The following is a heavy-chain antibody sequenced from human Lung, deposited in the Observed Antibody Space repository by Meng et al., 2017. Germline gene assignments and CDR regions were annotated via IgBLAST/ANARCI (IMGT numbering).Heavy chain of an antibody. V-gene: IGHV3-66*02. CDR3: ARDHSRGLDIDDFDI. CDR2: IYAGGGT. J-gene: IGHJ3*02. D-gene: IGHD3-10*01. Sequence: GGSWGGFVPPWGSLRLSSLVSGFSVSTNYIGWVRQAPDKGLEWLSIIYAGGGTYYADSVKGRFTISRDTSKNTVYLQMNSLRTEDTAVYYCARDHSRGLDIDDFDIWGQGTMVTVSS. CDR1: GFSVSTNY.